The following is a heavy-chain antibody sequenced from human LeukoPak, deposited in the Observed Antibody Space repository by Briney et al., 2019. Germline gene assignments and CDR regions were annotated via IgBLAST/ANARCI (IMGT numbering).Heavy chain of an antibody. D-gene: IGHD3-16*02. CDR3: ARGRGTGVYVWGSYRSYYFDY. J-gene: IGHJ4*02. V-gene: IGHV4-34*01. CDR1: GGSFSGYY. CDR2: INHSGST. Sequence: SETLSLTCAVHGGSFSGYYWSWIRQPPGKGLEWIGEINHSGSTNYNPSLKSRVTISVDTSKNQFSLKLSSVTAADTAVYYCARGRGTGVYVWGSYRSYYFDYWGQGTLVTVSS.